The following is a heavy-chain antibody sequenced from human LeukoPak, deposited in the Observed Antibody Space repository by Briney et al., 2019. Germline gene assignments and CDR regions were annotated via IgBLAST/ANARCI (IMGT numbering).Heavy chain of an antibody. J-gene: IGHJ3*02. CDR3: ARDAGEPYKYVFDAFDM. D-gene: IGHD1-14*01. CDR2: ISSSSQTI. CDR1: RFIFSSYS. Sequence: PGGPLRLPCAASRFIFSSYSMNWVRQARGKGREGLSYISSSSQTIYYADCVKGRFTISRDNAKSSLYLQMNSLRADDTAVYYCARDAGEPYKYVFDAFDMWGQGTMVTVSS. V-gene: IGHV3-48*04.